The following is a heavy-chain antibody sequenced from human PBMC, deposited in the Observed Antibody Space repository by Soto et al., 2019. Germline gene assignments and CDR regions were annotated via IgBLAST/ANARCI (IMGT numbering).Heavy chain of an antibody. CDR3: AKGLNYYDSSGYHP. D-gene: IGHD3-22*01. CDR2: ISGSGGST. V-gene: IGHV3-23*01. Sequence: PGGSLRLSCAASGFNFNHYVMSWVRQSPGKGLEWVSAISGSGGSTYYADSVKGRFTTSRDNSKNILSLQMNSLRAEDTAVYYCAKGLNYYDSSGYHPWGQGTLVTVSS. CDR1: GFNFNHYV. J-gene: IGHJ5*02.